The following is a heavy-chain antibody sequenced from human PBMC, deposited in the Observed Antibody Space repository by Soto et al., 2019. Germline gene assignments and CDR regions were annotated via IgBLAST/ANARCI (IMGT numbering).Heavy chain of an antibody. CDR1: GGTFSSYA. CDR3: ASPKNSIAVAGPYYYYYGMDV. Sequence: SVQVSGKAAGGTFSSYAIRWVRQAPGQGLEWMGGIIPIFGTANYAQKFQGRVTITADESTRTAYMELSSLRSEDTAVYYCASPKNSIAVAGPYYYYYGMDVWGQGTTATVSS. V-gene: IGHV1-69*13. D-gene: IGHD6-19*01. CDR2: IIPIFGTA. J-gene: IGHJ6*02.